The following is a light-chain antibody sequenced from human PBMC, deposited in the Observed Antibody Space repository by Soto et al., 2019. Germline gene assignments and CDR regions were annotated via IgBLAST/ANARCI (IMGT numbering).Light chain of an antibody. V-gene: IGKV3-15*01. J-gene: IGKJ1*01. CDR3: QQYNNWRPWT. CDR1: QSVSSN. Sequence: EIVMTQSPATLSVSPGDRATLSCRASQSVSSNLAWYQQKPGQVPRLLIYGASTRATGIPARFSGSGSGTEFPLTISSLQYEDFAVYYCQQYNNWRPWTFGQGNTVEIK. CDR2: GAS.